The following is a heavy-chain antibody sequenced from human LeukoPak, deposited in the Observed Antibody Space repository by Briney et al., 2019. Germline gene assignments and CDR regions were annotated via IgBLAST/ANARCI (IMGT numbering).Heavy chain of an antibody. CDR2: IYPGDSDT. CDR1: GYSFTSYW. Sequence: GESLKISCKGSGYSFTSYWIGWVRQMPGKGLEWMGIIYPGDSDTRYSPSFQGQVTISADKSISTAYLQWSSLKASDTAMYYCASTSRLFNKVRYFDLWGRGTLVTVSS. D-gene: IGHD2-21*01. J-gene: IGHJ2*01. CDR3: ASTSRLFNKVRYFDL. V-gene: IGHV5-51*01.